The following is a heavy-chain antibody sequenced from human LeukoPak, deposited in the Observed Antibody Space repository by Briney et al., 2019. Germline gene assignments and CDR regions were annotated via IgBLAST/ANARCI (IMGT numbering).Heavy chain of an antibody. CDR1: GFTFSNYA. J-gene: IGHJ5*02. CDR2: ISYDGSNE. V-gene: IGHV3-30*14. CDR3: GRDVGP. Sequence: GGSLRLSCAASGFTFSNYAMYWVRQAPGKGLEWVAVISYDGSNEYYANSVKGRFTISRDSSKNTMYLQMNSLRVEDTAMYYCGRDVGPWGQGTLVTVSS.